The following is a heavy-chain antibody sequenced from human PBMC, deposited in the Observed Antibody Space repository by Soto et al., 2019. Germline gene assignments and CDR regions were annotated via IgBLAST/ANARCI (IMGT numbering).Heavy chain of an antibody. CDR3: ARLRGPLLCFGELLQNYYGMDV. CDR1: GYSFTSYW. CDR2: IYPGDSDT. V-gene: IGHV5-51*01. Sequence: GESLKISCKGSGYSFTSYWIGWVRQMPGKGLEWMGIIYPGDSDTRYSPSFQGQVTISADKSISTAYLQWSSLKASDTAMYYCARLRGPLLCFGELLQNYYGMDVWGQGTTVTVSS. D-gene: IGHD3-10*01. J-gene: IGHJ6*02.